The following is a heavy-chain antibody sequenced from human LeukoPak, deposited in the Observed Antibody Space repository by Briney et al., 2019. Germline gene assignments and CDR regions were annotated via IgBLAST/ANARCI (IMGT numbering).Heavy chain of an antibody. CDR1: GYSISSGYY. V-gene: IGHV4-38-2*01. CDR3: AQENVRNVGV. D-gene: IGHD1-1*01. CDR2: IYHSGST. J-gene: IGHJ6*04. Sequence: PSETLSLTCAVSGYSISSGYYWGWIRQPPGKGLEWIGSIYHSGSTYYNPSLKSRVTISVDTSKNQFSLKLSSVTAADTAVYYCAQENVRNVGVWGKGTTVTVSS.